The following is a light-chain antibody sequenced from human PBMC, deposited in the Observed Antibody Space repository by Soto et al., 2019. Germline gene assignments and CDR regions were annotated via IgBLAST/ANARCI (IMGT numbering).Light chain of an antibody. V-gene: IGKV3-20*01. CDR1: QSVSSSY. CDR2: GAS. J-gene: IGKJ1*01. Sequence: EIVLTQSPGTLSLSPGERATLSCRASQSVSSSYLAWYQQKPGQAPRLLIYGASSRATGIPARFSGSGSGTDFTITISRLEPEDYDVYYYQQYGSSPPWTFGQGTKVDIK. CDR3: QQYGSSPPWT.